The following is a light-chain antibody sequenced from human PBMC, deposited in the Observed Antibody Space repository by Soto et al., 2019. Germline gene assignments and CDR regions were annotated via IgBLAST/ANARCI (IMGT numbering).Light chain of an antibody. Sequence: DLQMTQSPSSLSASVGDRVTITCRASQSISNYLNWYQQKPGKAPKLLIYAASSLQSGVPSRFSGSGSGTDFTLTISILQPEDFASYYCQQSHKTPLTFGGGTKVEI. CDR1: QSISNY. CDR3: QQSHKTPLT. J-gene: IGKJ4*01. CDR2: AAS. V-gene: IGKV1-39*01.